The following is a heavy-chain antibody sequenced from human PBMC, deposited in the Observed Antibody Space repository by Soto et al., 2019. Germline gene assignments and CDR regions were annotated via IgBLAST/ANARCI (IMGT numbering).Heavy chain of an antibody. CDR3: ARGPFYYFDY. V-gene: IGHV3-21*02. Sequence: EVQLVESGGGLVKPGGSLRLSCAASGFIFTSYTMNWVRRAPGKGLEWVSSISSSSTNIHYADSVKGRFTISRDNAKKSLYLQMNSLRAEDTAVYYCARGPFYYFDYWGQGTLVTVSS. J-gene: IGHJ4*02. CDR2: ISSSSTNI. CDR1: GFIFTSYT.